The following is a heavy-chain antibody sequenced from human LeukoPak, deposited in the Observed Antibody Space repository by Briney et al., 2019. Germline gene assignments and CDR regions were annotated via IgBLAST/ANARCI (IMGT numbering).Heavy chain of an antibody. V-gene: IGHV4-59*01. J-gene: IGHJ4*02. D-gene: IGHD3-22*01. CDR3: ARHAYYSDSSGYYYDSSGYYYYFDY. CDR1: GGSISSYY. CDR2: IYYSGST. Sequence: SETLSLTCTVSGGSISSYYWSWIRQPPGKGLEWIGYIYYSGSTNYNPSFKSRVTISVDTSKNQFPLKLSSVTAADTAVYYCARHAYYSDSSGYYYDSSGYYYYFDYWGQGTLVTVSS.